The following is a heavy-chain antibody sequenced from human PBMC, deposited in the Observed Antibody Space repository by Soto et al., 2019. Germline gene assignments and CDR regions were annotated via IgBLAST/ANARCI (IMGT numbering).Heavy chain of an antibody. V-gene: IGHV4-34*01. D-gene: IGHD3-22*01. Sequence: PSETLSLTCAVYGGSFSGYYWSWIRQPPGKGLEWIGEINHSGSTNYNPSLKSRVTISVDTSKNQFSLKLYSVTAADTAVYYCARVYDSTGYYGYYFDYWGQGTLVTVSS. J-gene: IGHJ4*02. CDR1: GGSFSGYY. CDR2: INHSGST. CDR3: ARVYDSTGYYGYYFDY.